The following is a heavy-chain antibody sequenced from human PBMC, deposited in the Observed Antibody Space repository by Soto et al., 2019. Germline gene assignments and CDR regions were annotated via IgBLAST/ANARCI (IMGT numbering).Heavy chain of an antibody. CDR1: GFTFSSYW. D-gene: IGHD6-13*01. Sequence: EVQLVESGGGLVQPGGSLRLSCAASGFTFSSYWMHWVRQAPGKGLVWVSRINSDGSSTSYADSVRGRFTISRDNAKNTLYLQMNSLRAEDTAVYYCARERGKAAAVHFDYWGQGTLVTVSS. CDR2: INSDGSST. CDR3: ARERGKAAAVHFDY. J-gene: IGHJ4*02. V-gene: IGHV3-74*01.